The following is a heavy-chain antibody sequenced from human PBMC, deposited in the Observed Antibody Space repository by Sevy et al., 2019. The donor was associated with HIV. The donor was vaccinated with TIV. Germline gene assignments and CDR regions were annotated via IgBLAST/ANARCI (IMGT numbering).Heavy chain of an antibody. CDR2: INHSGST. J-gene: IGHJ4*02. Sequence: SETLSLTCAVYGGSFSGYYWSWIRQPPGKGLEWIGEINHSGSTNYNPSLKSRVTISVDTSKKQFSLKLSSVTAAETAVYYCARVGRTCSSTSGYGGLYFDYWGQGTLVTVSS. V-gene: IGHV4-34*01. CDR3: ARVGRTCSSTSGYGGLYFDY. D-gene: IGHD2-2*01. CDR1: GGSFSGYY.